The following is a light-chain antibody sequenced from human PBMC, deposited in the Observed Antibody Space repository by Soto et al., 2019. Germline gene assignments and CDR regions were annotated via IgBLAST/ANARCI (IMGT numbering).Light chain of an antibody. CDR1: QSISSW. CDR2: DAS. Sequence: DIQMTQSPSTLSASVGDRVTITCRASQSISSWLAWYQQKPGKAPKLLSYDASSLESGVPSRFSGSGSGTEFTLTISSLQPDDFATYYCQQYTRYRTFGQGTKVEIK. CDR3: QQYTRYRT. J-gene: IGKJ1*01. V-gene: IGKV1-5*01.